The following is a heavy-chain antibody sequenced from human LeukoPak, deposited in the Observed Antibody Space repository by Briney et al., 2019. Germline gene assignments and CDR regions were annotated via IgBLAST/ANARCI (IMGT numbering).Heavy chain of an antibody. V-gene: IGHV3-30-3*01. D-gene: IGHD6-19*01. CDR3: ARGGPGYSSAWTNYGLAV. CDR1: GFTFSTYA. Sequence: GRYLRRYCAASGFTFSTYAMLWVRQAPGKGLEGVAIISYDGSNEYYADSVKGRFTISRDTSKSTLYLQMNSLRAEDTAVYYCARGGPGYSSAWTNYGLAVWGQGTTVTVSS. CDR2: ISYDGSNE. J-gene: IGHJ6*02.